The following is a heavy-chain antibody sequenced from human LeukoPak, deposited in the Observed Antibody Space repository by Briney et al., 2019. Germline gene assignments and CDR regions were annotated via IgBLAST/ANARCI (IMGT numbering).Heavy chain of an antibody. V-gene: IGHV3-66*01. Sequence: GGSLRLSCAASGFTVSSNYMSWVRQAPGKGLEWVSVIYSGGSAYYADSVKGRFTISRDNSKNTLYLQMNSLRAEDTAVYYCARDGADYGDADYWGQGTLVTVSS. CDR3: ARDGADYGDADY. CDR2: IYSGGSA. J-gene: IGHJ4*02. D-gene: IGHD4-17*01. CDR1: GFTVSSNY.